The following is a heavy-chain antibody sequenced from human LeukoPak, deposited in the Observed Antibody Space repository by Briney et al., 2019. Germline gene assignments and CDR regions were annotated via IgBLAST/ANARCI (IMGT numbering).Heavy chain of an antibody. J-gene: IGHJ4*02. CDR2: ISGSGGST. V-gene: IGHV3-23*01. D-gene: IGHD3-22*01. Sequence: GGSLRLSWAAAGFTVSSYGMSWVRQAPGKGLEWVSAISGSGGSTYYADSVKGRFTISRDNSKNTLYLQMNSLRAEDTAVYYCAKGISGYYYYFDYWGQGTLVTVSS. CDR1: GFTVSSYG. CDR3: AKGISGYYYYFDY.